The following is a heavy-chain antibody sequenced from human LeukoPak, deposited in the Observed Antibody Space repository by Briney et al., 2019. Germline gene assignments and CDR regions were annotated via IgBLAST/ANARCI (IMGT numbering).Heavy chain of an antibody. CDR3: TRDLMDYDVSTGLHHYYMDV. D-gene: IGHD3-9*01. CDR2: IQFDGSNK. V-gene: IGHV3-30*02. CDR1: GFTFSNYG. Sequence: PGGSLRLSCAASGFTFSNYGMYWARQAPGKGLEWVTFIQFDGSNKYYADSVKGRFTISRDNAKNSLYLQMNSLRAEDTAVYYCTRDLMDYDVSTGLHHYYMDVWGQGTTVTVSS. J-gene: IGHJ6*02.